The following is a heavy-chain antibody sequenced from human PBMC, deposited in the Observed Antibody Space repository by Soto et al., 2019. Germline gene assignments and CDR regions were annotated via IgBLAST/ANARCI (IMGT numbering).Heavy chain of an antibody. Sequence: EVQLLESGGNLVQPGGSLRLSCAASGFTFSTYAMSLVRQAPGKGLEWVSSISGTGRDTFYADSVKGRFTISRDNSKNTLYLQVNTLRGQDTAVYYCAKRPTRSDSWGQGTLVTVSS. CDR1: GFTFSTYA. CDR3: AKRPTRSDS. CDR2: ISGTGRDT. V-gene: IGHV3-23*01. J-gene: IGHJ5*01.